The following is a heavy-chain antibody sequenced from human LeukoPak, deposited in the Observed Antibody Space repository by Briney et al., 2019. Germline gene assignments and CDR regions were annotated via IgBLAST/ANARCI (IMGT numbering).Heavy chain of an antibody. CDR1: GFPLSSNA. V-gene: IGHV3-23*01. J-gene: IGHJ4*02. Sequence: GGSLRLSCAASGFPLSSNAMSWVRQAPGKGLVWVSAISSGVGSTYYADSVKDRFTISRDNSKNTLYLQMNSLRAEDTGVYYCAKGKNGFDYWGQGTLVTVSS. CDR2: ISSGVGST. CDR3: AKGKNGFDY. D-gene: IGHD2-8*01.